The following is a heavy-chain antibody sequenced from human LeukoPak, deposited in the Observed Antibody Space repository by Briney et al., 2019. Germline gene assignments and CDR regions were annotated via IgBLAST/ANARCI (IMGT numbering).Heavy chain of an antibody. D-gene: IGHD1-26*01. Sequence: SETLSLTCAVYGGSFSGYYWSWIRQPPGKGLEWIGEINHSGSTNYNPSLKSRVTISVDTSKNQFSLKLSSVTAADTAAYYCARVTFRGSGSYPFDYWGQGTLVTVSS. CDR2: INHSGST. CDR3: ARVTFRGSGSYPFDY. V-gene: IGHV4-34*01. J-gene: IGHJ4*02. CDR1: GGSFSGYY.